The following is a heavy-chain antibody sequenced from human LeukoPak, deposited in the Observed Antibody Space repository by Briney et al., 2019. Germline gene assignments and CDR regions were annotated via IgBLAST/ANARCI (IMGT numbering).Heavy chain of an antibody. V-gene: IGHV3-48*04. Sequence: PGGSLRLSCAASGFSFSSYWMSWVRQAPGKGLEWVSFISSSGTTIYYADSVKGRFTISRDNAKNSLYLQMNSLRAEDTAVYYCARSTGWQEKYYYGMDVWGQGTTVTVSS. CDR3: ARSTGWQEKYYYGMDV. CDR2: ISSSGTTI. CDR1: GFSFSSYW. J-gene: IGHJ6*02. D-gene: IGHD2-2*01.